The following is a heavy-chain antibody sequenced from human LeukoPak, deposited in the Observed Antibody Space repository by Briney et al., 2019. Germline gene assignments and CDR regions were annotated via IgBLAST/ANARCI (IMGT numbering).Heavy chain of an antibody. CDR1: GFTFDDYA. J-gene: IGHJ6*02. Sequence: PGGSLRLSCAASGFTFDDYAMHWVRQAPGKGLEWVSGISWNSGSIGYADSVKGRFTTSRDNAKNSLYLQMNSLRAEDTALYYCAKALYGMDVWGQGTTVTVSS. CDR3: AKALYGMDV. V-gene: IGHV3-9*01. CDR2: ISWNSGSI.